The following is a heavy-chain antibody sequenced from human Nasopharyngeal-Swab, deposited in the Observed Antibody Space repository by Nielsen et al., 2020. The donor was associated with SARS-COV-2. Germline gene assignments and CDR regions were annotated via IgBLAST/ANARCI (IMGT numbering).Heavy chain of an antibody. CDR3: VRDGLRGSYYYYMDV. D-gene: IGHD3-16*01. Sequence: RQAPGKGLEWVSYISSSSSYTNYADSVKGRFTISRDNAKNSLYLQMNSLRAEDTAVYYCVRDGLRGSYYYYMDVWGKGTTVTVSS. V-gene: IGHV3-11*06. CDR2: ISSSSSYT. J-gene: IGHJ6*03.